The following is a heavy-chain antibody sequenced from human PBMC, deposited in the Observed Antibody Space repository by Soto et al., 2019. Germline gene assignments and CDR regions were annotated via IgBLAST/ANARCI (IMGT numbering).Heavy chain of an antibody. V-gene: IGHV3-33*01. CDR1: GFTFNTYS. J-gene: IGHJ4*02. D-gene: IGHD4-17*01. Sequence: QVQLEESGGGVVQPGRSLRLSCEASGFTFNTYSMHWVRQPPGKGLEWLEAIWYDGTQKYYADSVKGRFIISRDNSEKALYLEMNSLRAEDTAVYYCASAGGTTVTGLWHFDSWGQGTLFTVSS. CDR3: ASAGGTTVTGLWHFDS. CDR2: IWYDGTQK.